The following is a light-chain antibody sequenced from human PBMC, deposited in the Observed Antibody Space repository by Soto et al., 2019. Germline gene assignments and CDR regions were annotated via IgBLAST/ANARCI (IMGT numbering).Light chain of an antibody. Sequence: QSALTQPASVSGSPGQSITLSCTRTSSGVENYNLVSWYQHRLGKAPKLMIYEGSQRPSGVSDRFSGSKSGNTASLTISGLRAEDEADYYCSSYAGAVVFGGGTKLTVL. CDR2: EGS. CDR1: SSGVENYNL. V-gene: IGLV2-23*01. CDR3: SSYAGAVV. J-gene: IGLJ2*01.